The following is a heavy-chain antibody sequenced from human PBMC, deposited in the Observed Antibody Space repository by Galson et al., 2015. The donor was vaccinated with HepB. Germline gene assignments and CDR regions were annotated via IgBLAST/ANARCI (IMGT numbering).Heavy chain of an antibody. D-gene: IGHD4-17*01. Sequence: SLRLSCAGSGFSFSNYALSWVRQAPGKGLEWLSGISGSAGTTYYADSVKGRFTISRDNYKNTVYLQMNRLRVEDTAVYYCAKDKEGYGDFVWGYFDYWGQGTLVTVSS. CDR2: ISGSAGTT. CDR1: GFSFSNYA. V-gene: IGHV3-23*01. J-gene: IGHJ4*02. CDR3: AKDKEGYGDFVWGYFDY.